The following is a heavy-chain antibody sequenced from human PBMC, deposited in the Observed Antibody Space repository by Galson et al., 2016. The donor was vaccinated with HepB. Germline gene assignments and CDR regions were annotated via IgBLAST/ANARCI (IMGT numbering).Heavy chain of an antibody. V-gene: IGHV1-46*01. CDR2: IYPSGDTT. D-gene: IGHD2-2*01. CDR3: VREGLPKVKYFDY. J-gene: IGHJ4*02. Sequence: SVKVSCKASGYTITSYYMHWVRQAPGQGLEWMGVIYPSGDTTNYSQRFRGRVTMTRDTSTNTVYMELSSLGSEDTAVYYCVREGLPKVKYFDYWGQGTLVTVSS. CDR1: GYTITSYY.